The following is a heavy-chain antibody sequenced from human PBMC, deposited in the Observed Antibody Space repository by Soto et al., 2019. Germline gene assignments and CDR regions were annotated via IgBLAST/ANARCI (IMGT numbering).Heavy chain of an antibody. V-gene: IGHV3-23*01. CDR2: ISGSGGST. D-gene: IGHD2-21*02. CDR1: GFTFSSYA. J-gene: IGHJ6*02. Sequence: EVQLLESGGGLVQPGGSLRLSCAASGFTFSSYAMSWVRQAPGKGLEWVSAISGSGGSTYYADSVKGRFTISRDNSKNTLYLQMNGLRAEDTAVYYCAKDSRDLTFYYGMDVWGQGTTVTVSS. CDR3: AKDSRDLTFYYGMDV.